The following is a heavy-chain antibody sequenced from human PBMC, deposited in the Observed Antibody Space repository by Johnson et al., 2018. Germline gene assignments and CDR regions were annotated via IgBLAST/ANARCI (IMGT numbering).Heavy chain of an antibody. Sequence: EVQLVETGGGLVQPGRSLRLSCTASGFTFGDYAMSWFRQAPGKGLEWVGFIRSKAYGGTTEYAASVKGRFTISRDDSKSIAYLQMNSLKTEDTAVSYCTTGDRDSSGWYLATFDIWGQGTMVTVSS. CDR1: GFTFGDYA. CDR3: TTGDRDSSGWYLATFDI. D-gene: IGHD6-19*01. CDR2: IRSKAYGGTT. J-gene: IGHJ3*02. V-gene: IGHV3-49*03.